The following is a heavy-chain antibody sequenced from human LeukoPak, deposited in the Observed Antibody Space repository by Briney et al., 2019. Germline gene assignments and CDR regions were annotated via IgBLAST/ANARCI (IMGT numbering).Heavy chain of an antibody. J-gene: IGHJ5*02. CDR2: IYYDGST. CDR1: GDFFISSSNY. D-gene: IGHD2-2*01. Sequence: SETLSLTCTVSGDFFISSSNYWVWIRQPPGKGLEWVGSIYYDGSTYYNSALKSRATIFADTSKSQFSLKLNSVIAADTAIYYCGRRGLLVPASWGQGTLVTVSS. CDR3: GRRGLLVPAS. V-gene: IGHV4-39*01.